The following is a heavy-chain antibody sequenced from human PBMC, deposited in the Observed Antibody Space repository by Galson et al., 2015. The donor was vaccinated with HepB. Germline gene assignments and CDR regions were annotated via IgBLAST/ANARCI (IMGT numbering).Heavy chain of an antibody. CDR1: GDSVSSHSAA. V-gene: IGHV6-1*01. D-gene: IGHD2-15*01. J-gene: IGHJ6*02. CDR3: AMVAGTIYYYGMDV. Sequence: CAISGDSVSSHSAAWYWIRQSPSRGLEWLGRTYYRAKWYNDYAESVRSRITINPDTSKNQFSLHLSSVTPEDTAVYYCAMVAGTIYYYGMDVWGQGTTVTVSS. CDR2: TYYRAKWYN.